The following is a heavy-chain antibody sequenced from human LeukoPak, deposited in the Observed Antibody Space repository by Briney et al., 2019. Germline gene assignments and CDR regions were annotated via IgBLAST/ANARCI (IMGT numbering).Heavy chain of an antibody. V-gene: IGHV1-2*02. Sequence: ASVKVSCKASGYTFTGYYMHWVRQAPGQGLEWMGWINPNSGGTNYAQKFQGRVTMTRDTSISTAYMELSRLRSDDTVVYYCARTKYYYDSSGYYYVDAFDIWGQGTMVTVSS. CDR3: ARTKYYYDSSGYYYVDAFDI. CDR1: GYTFTGYY. D-gene: IGHD3-22*01. J-gene: IGHJ3*02. CDR2: INPNSGGT.